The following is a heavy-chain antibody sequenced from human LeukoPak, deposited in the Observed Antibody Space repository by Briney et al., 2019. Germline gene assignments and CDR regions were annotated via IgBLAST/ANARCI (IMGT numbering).Heavy chain of an antibody. CDR2: IKQDGNEK. V-gene: IGHV3-7*01. CDR1: GFRFNTFW. J-gene: IGHJ5*02. Sequence: PGGSLRLSCAASGFRFNTFWMSWVRQAPGKGLEWVANIKQDGNEKYYVDSVKGRFTISRDNAKNSLYLQMNSLRAEDTAVYYCARLALRHTPMVPYNWFDPWGQGTLVTASS. D-gene: IGHD5-18*01. CDR3: ARLALRHTPMVPYNWFDP.